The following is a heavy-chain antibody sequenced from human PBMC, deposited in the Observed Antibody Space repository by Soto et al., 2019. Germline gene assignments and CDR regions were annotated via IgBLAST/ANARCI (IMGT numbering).Heavy chain of an antibody. V-gene: IGHV1-2*02. CDR3: GRGRSGQIVVFY. D-gene: IGHD1-26*01. CDR1: GYTFTGYH. Sequence: GASVKVSCKASGYTFTGYHIHWVRQAPEQGPEWMGEIGPESGATRYAQRFQGRVTMTRDMSITTVYMELNNLSPDDTAVYYCGRGRSGQIVVFYWGQGTPVTVSS. CDR2: IGPESGAT. J-gene: IGHJ4*02.